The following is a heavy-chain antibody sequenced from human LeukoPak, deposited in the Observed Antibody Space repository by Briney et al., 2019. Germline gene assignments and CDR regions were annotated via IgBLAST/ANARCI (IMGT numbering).Heavy chain of an antibody. V-gene: IGHV3-74*01. D-gene: IGHD2-2*01. CDR1: GNYW. J-gene: IGHJ4*02. CDR2: INSDGSWT. Sequence: GGSLRLSCAASGNYWMHWVRQAPGKGLVWVSHINSDGSWTSYADSVKGRFTISKNNAKNTVYLQMNNLRAEDTAVYYCVSFYETYWGRGTLVTVSS. CDR3: VSFYETY.